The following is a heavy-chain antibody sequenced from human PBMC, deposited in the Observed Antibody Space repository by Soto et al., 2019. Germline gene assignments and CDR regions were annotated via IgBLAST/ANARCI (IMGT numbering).Heavy chain of an antibody. CDR1: GCTFSSYG. CDR2: ISYDGSNK. CDR3: AKDPGHYYDSSGYYN. J-gene: IGHJ4*02. V-gene: IGHV3-30*18. D-gene: IGHD3-22*01. Sequence: GGSLRLSCASSGCTFSSYGMHWVRQAPGKGLEWVAVISYDGSNKYYADSVKGRFTISRDNSKNTLYLQMNSLRAEDTAVYYCAKDPGHYYDSSGYYNWGQGTLVTVSS.